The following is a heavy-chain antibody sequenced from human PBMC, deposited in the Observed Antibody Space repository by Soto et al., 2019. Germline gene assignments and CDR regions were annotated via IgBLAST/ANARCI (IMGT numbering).Heavy chain of an antibody. Sequence: QVQLVESGGGVVQPGRSLRLSCAASGFTFSSYGMHWVRQAPGKGLEWVAIIYYDGSNKYYADSVKGRFTISRDNSKNTVLLQMNSLRAEDTAVYYYARGANGAAAGLDWGQGTLVTVSS. CDR3: ARGANGAAAGLD. V-gene: IGHV3-33*01. CDR1: GFTFSSYG. CDR2: IYYDGSNK. D-gene: IGHD6-13*01. J-gene: IGHJ4*02.